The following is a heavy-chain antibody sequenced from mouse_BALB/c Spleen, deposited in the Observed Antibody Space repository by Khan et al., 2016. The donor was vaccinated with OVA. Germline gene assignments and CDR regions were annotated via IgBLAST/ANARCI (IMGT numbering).Heavy chain of an antibody. V-gene: IGHV1S81*02. CDR1: GYTFTSYY. J-gene: IGHJ3*01. CDR3: TRGGSLATMLSWCAY. D-gene: IGHD2-1*01. CDR2: FNPSNGGT. Sequence: QVQLQQSGAELVKPGASVKLSCKASGYTFTSYYMYWVKQRPGQGLVWIGGFNPSNGGTNYNEKFKSKATLTVDKSSSTAYMQLSSLTSEDSAVYYCTRGGSLATMLSWCAYWGQGTLVTVSA.